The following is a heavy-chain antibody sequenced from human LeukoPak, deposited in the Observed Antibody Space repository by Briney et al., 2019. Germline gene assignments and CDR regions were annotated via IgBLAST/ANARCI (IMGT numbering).Heavy chain of an antibody. Sequence: VSVKVSCKASGYTFTSYGISWVRQAPGQGLEWMGWISAYNGNTNYAQKLQGRVTMTTDTSTSTAYMELRSLRSDDTAVYYCARVGTIFGVVNFFDYWGQGTLVTVSS. V-gene: IGHV1-18*01. CDR3: ARVGTIFGVVNFFDY. CDR1: GYTFTSYG. D-gene: IGHD3-3*01. J-gene: IGHJ4*02. CDR2: ISAYNGNT.